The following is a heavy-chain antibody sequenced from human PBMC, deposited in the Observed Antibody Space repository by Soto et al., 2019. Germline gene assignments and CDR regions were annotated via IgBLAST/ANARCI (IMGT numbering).Heavy chain of an antibody. J-gene: IGHJ6*02. D-gene: IGHD2-8*01. CDR1: GGSLSGHY. CDR3: ARCVRVYYYYGMDV. V-gene: IGHV4-34*01. CDR2: INHSGST. Sequence: SETLSLTCAVYGGSLSGHYWSCIRQPPGKGLEWIGEINHSGSTNYNPSLKSRVTISVDTSKNQFSLKLSSVTAADTAVYYCARCVRVYYYYGMDVWGQGTTVT.